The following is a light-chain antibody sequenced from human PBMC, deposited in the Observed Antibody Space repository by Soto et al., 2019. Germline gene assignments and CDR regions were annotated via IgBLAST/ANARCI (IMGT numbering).Light chain of an antibody. V-gene: IGKV3-15*01. CDR3: QQYNSWPPIT. Sequence: EIVMTQSPGTLSVSPGEGATLFCRASQSVRTKLAWYQQRAGQAPRLLMYGASTRATGIPDRFSGSVSGTEFTLSISSLQSEAFAVYCCQQYNSWPPITLRQGTRLEIK. J-gene: IGKJ5*01. CDR2: GAS. CDR1: QSVRTK.